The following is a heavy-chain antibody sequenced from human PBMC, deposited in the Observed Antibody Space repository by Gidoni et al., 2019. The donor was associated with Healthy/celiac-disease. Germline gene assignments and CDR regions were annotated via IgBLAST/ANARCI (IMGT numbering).Heavy chain of an antibody. V-gene: IGHV1-46*03. D-gene: IGHD1-26*01. J-gene: IGHJ4*02. Sequence: QVQLVQSGAEVKKPGAAVKVSCKASGYTFTSYYMHWVRQAPGQGLEWMGIINPSGGSTSYAQKFQGRGTMTRDTSTSTVYMELSSLRSEDTAVYYCARPGVGASFDYWGQGTLVTVSS. CDR1: GYTFTSYY. CDR2: INPSGGST. CDR3: ARPGVGASFDY.